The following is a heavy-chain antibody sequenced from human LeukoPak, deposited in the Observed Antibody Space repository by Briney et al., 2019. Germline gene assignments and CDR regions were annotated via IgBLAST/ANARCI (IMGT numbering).Heavy chain of an antibody. CDR1: GFTFSSYS. CDR2: ISSSSTI. CDR3: ARDRGWPNDAFDI. J-gene: IGHJ3*02. V-gene: IGHV3-48*02. D-gene: IGHD3-10*01. Sequence: GGSLRLSCAASGFTFSSYSMNWVRQAPGKGLEWVSYISSSSTIYYADSVKGRFSISRDNAKNSLYLQMNSLRDEDTAVYYCARDRGWPNDAFDIWGQGTMVTVSS.